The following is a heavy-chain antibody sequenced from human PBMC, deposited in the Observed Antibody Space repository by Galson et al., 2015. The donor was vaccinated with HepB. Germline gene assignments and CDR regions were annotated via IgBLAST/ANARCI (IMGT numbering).Heavy chain of an antibody. J-gene: IGHJ6*02. CDR1: GFTFSKYS. Sequence: SLRLSCAASGFTFSKYSMNWVRQAPGKGLEWVSSISTSSTYIYYADSVKGRFTISRDSPRNTLFLQMNNLRAEDAAVYYCAKAGSPYDYSYGMDVWGQGTTVTVSS. D-gene: IGHD3-16*01. CDR3: AKAGSPYDYSYGMDV. V-gene: IGHV3-21*06. CDR2: ISTSSTYI.